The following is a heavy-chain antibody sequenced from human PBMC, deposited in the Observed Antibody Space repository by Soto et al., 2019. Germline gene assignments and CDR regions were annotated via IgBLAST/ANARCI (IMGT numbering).Heavy chain of an antibody. CDR1: GDSISSTQW. J-gene: IGHJ6*02. D-gene: IGHD6-19*01. CDR2: IYHAGNT. V-gene: IGHV4-4*02. CDR3: ARKAQWLENYYYYYGMDV. Sequence: QVQLQESGPGLVQPSGTLSLTCVVSGDSISSTQWWSWVRQPPGKGLEWIGEIYHAGNTNYNPSLKSRVNISVDKSRNQFSLRLSSVTAADTALYYCARKAQWLENYYYYYGMDVWGQGTTVTVSS.